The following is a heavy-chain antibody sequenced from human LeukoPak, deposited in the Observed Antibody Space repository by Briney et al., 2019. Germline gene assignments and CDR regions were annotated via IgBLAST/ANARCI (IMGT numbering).Heavy chain of an antibody. J-gene: IGHJ3*02. CDR1: GYTFTGYY. D-gene: IGHD5-24*01. Sequence: ASVKVSCKASGYTFTGYYMHWVRQAPGQGLEWMGWINPNSGGTNYAQKFQGRVTITRDTSTSTVYMELSSLKSEDTAVYYCARVRDGYNDAYDIWGQGTMVTVSS. CDR3: ARVRDGYNDAYDI. CDR2: INPNSGGT. V-gene: IGHV1-2*02.